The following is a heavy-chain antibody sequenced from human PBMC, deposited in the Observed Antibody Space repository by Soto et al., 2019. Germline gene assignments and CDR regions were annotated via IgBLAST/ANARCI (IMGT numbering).Heavy chain of an antibody. CDR3: ARDRADGLRSFDWLCLDY. J-gene: IGHJ4*02. D-gene: IGHD3-9*01. CDR2: ISYDGSHK. V-gene: IGHV3-30-3*01. Sequence: QVQLVESGGGVVQPGRSLRLSCATSGFTFNTFAMHWVRQAPGKGLEWLAVISYDGSHKYYADSVKGRIIISRDNSKNTLYLQMKALRGEDTAVYYCARDRADGLRSFDWLCLDYWGQGTLVTVSS. CDR1: GFTFNTFA.